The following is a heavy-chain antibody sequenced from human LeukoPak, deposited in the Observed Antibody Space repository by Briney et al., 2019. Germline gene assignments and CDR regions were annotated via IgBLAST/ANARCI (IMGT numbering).Heavy chain of an antibody. CDR1: GFTFSSYA. CDR2: ISGSGGST. V-gene: IGHV3-23*01. D-gene: IGHD3-3*01. J-gene: IGHJ3*02. CDR3: AKDGGYYDFWSGYYLSDAFDI. Sequence: PGGSLRLSCAASGFTFSSYAMSWVRQAPGKGLEWVSAISGSGGSTYYADSVKGRFTISRDNSKNTLYLQMNSLRAEDSAVYDCAKDGGYYDFWSGYYLSDAFDIWGQGTMVTVSS.